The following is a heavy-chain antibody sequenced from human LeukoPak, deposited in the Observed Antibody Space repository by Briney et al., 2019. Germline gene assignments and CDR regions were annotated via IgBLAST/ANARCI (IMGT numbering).Heavy chain of an antibody. CDR1: GGSFSGYY. D-gene: IGHD2-2*01. J-gene: IGHJ6*03. CDR3: ARVMRAYCSSTSCRYYYYHYMDV. V-gene: IGHV4-34*01. CDR2: INHSGST. Sequence: SETLSLTCAVYGGSFSGYYWSWIRQPPGKGLEWIGEINHSGSTNYNPSLKSRVTISVDTSKNQSSLKLSSVTAADTAVYYCARVMRAYCSSTSCRYYYYHYMDVWGKGTTVTVSS.